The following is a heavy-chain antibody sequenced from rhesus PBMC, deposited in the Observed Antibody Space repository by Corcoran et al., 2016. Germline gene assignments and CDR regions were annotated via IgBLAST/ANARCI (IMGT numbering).Heavy chain of an antibody. CDR2: IYWDDDK. CDR3: VRRRSYSGYYDRNSLDV. V-gene: IGHV2-1*01. Sequence: QVTLRESGPELVIPTQTVTLTCSLSGFSLTTAGMGVAWIRQPPGKTLEWLAIIYWDDDKGYNASLKAKLTSSKDTSKNQVVLTMTSMDSVDTATYYCVRRRSYSGYYDRNSLDVWGRGVLVTVSS. D-gene: IGHD3-28*01. CDR1: GFSLTTAGMG. J-gene: IGHJ5-2*02.